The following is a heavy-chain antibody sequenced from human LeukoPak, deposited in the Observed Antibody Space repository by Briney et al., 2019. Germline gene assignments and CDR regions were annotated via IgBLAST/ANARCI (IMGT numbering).Heavy chain of an antibody. CDR2: IYYSGST. J-gene: IGHJ4*02. Sequence: SETLSLTCTVSGGSISSSSYYWGWIRQPPGKGLEWIGSIYYSGSTYYNPSLKSRVTISVDTSKNQFSLKLSSVTAADTAVYYCARVKGCGGDCYYFDYWGQGTLVTVSS. D-gene: IGHD2-21*02. CDR1: GGSISSSSYY. CDR3: ARVKGCGGDCYYFDY. V-gene: IGHV4-39*01.